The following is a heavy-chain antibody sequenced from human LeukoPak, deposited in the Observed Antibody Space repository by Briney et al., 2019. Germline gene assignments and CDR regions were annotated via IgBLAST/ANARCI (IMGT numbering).Heavy chain of an antibody. CDR2: IIPIFGTA. J-gene: IGHJ4*02. CDR3: ARVKMVRLYYFDY. Sequence: SVKVSCKASGGTFSSYATSWVRQAPGQGLEWMGGIIPIFGTANYAQKFQGRVTITADKSTSTAYMELSSLRSEDTAVYYCARVKMVRLYYFDYWGQGTLVTVSS. CDR1: GGTFSSYA. D-gene: IGHD1-1*01. V-gene: IGHV1-69*06.